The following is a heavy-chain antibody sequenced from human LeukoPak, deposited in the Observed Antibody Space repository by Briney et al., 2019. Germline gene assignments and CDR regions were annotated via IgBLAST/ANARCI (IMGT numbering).Heavy chain of an antibody. V-gene: IGHV3-23*01. CDR2: ISGSGGST. CDR1: GFTFSSYA. J-gene: IGHJ4*02. D-gene: IGHD6-19*01. CDR3: ATSIAVAPGNQYFDY. Sequence: PGGSLRLSCAASGFTFSSYAMSWVRQAPGKGLEWVSAISGSGGSTYYADSVKGRFTISRDNSKNTLYLQMNSLRAEDTAVYYCATSIAVAPGNQYFDYWGQGTLVTVSS.